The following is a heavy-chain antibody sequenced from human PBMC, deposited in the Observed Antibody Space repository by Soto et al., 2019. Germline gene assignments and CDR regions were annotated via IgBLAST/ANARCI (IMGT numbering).Heavy chain of an antibody. Sequence: ASVKVSCKASGYTFTSYYMHWVRQAPGQGLEWMGIINPSGGSTSYAQKFQGRVTMTRDTSTSTVYMELSSLRSEDTAVYYCASQPHVAVKQYYYYYGMDVWGQGTTVTVSS. D-gene: IGHD4-17*01. V-gene: IGHV1-46*01. CDR2: INPSGGST. J-gene: IGHJ6*02. CDR1: GYTFTSYY. CDR3: ASQPHVAVKQYYYYYGMDV.